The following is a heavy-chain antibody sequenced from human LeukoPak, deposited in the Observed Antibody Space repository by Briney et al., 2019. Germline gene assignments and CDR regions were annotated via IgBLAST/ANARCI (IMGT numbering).Heavy chain of an antibody. J-gene: IGHJ4*02. CDR2: ISYSGST. CDR1: GGSVSSSSYY. D-gene: IGHD6-19*01. V-gene: IGHV4-61*01. CDR3: ARATSGWPFYFDY. Sequence: SETLSLTCTVSGGSVSSSSYYWSWIRQPPGKGLEWIGYISYSGSTNYNPSLKSRVTISEDTSKNQLSLNLSSVTAADTAVYYCARATSGWPFYFDYWGQGTLVTVSS.